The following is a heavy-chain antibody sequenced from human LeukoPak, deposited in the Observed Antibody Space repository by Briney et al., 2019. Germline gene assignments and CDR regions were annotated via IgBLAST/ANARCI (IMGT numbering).Heavy chain of an antibody. CDR3: ARADYGDYVDDAFDI. J-gene: IGHJ3*02. CDR1: GFTFSDYY. V-gene: IGHV3-11*01. D-gene: IGHD4-17*01. Sequence: GGSLRLSCAASGFTFSDYYMSWIRQAPGKGLEWVSYISSSGSTIYYADSVKGQFTISRDNAKNSLYPQMNSLRAEDTAVYYCARADYGDYVDDAFDIWGQGTMVTVSS. CDR2: ISSSGSTI.